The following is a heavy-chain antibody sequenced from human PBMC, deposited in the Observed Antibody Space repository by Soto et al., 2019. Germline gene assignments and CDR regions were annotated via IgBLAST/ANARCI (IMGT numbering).Heavy chain of an antibody. Sequence: GGSLRLSCAASGFTFTRYSMNWVRQAPGKGFEWVSSISSTTNYIYYGDSMKGRFTISRDNAKNSLYLEMNSLRAEDTAVYYCARESEDLTTNFDYWGQGTLVTVSS. CDR3: ARESEDLTTNFDY. CDR2: ISSTTNYI. J-gene: IGHJ4*02. CDR1: GFTFTRYS. V-gene: IGHV3-21*06.